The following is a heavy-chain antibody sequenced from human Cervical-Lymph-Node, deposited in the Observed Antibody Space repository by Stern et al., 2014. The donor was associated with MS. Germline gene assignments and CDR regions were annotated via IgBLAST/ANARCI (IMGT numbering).Heavy chain of an antibody. V-gene: IGHV3-53*01. CDR3: ARDQHYYGMDV. CDR1: GFSVSSNY. J-gene: IGHJ6*02. Sequence: EVQLVESGGGLIQPGGSLRLSCAASGFSVSSNYMSWVRQAPGKGLEGVSVIYSGDNTYYADSVKGRFTISRDNSKNTLYLQMNSLRAEDTAVYYCARDQHYYGMDVWGQGTTVTVSS. CDR2: IYSGDNT.